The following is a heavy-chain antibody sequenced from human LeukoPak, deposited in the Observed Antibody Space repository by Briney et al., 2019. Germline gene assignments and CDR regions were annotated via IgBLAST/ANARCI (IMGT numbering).Heavy chain of an antibody. CDR2: IIPIFGTA. Sequence: KISCKGSGYSFTSYWIGWVRQAPGQGLEWMGGIIPIFGTANYAQKFQGRVTITADKSTSTAYMELSSLRSEDTAVYYCARVVTAIGFNYFDYWGQGTLVTVSS. J-gene: IGHJ4*02. D-gene: IGHD2-21*02. CDR3: ARVVTAIGFNYFDY. V-gene: IGHV1-69*06. CDR1: GYSFTSYW.